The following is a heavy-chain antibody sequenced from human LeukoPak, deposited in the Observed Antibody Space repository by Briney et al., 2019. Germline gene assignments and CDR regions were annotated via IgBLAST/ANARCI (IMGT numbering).Heavy chain of an antibody. CDR1: GFTFSSYS. V-gene: IGHV3-21*01. D-gene: IGHD1-26*01. Sequence: GGSLRLSCAAYGFTFSSYSMNWVRQAPGKGLEWVSSISSSSSYIYYADSVKGRFTISRDNAKNSLYLQMNSLRAEDTAVYYCARDPTSGRDYYYYGMDVWGQGTTVTVSS. CDR2: ISSSSSYI. CDR3: ARDPTSGRDYYYYGMDV. J-gene: IGHJ6*02.